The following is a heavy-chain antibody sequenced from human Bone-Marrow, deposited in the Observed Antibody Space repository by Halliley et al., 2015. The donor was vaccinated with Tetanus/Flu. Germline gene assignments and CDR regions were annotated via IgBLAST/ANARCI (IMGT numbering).Heavy chain of an antibody. Sequence: TLSLTCTVSGGSITIYYWSWIRQPPGKGLEWIGSFYYSGSTDYNPSLKSRVSISVDTSANHLSLNLNSVTAADTAVYYCARHYRHWLFDYWGQGTLVTVSS. J-gene: IGHJ4*02. CDR3: ARHYRHWLFDY. V-gene: IGHV4-59*04. CDR1: GGSITIYY. CDR2: FYYSGST. D-gene: IGHD3-16*02.